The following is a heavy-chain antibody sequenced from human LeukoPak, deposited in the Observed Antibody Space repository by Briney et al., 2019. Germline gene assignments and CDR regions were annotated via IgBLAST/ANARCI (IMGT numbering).Heavy chain of an antibody. V-gene: IGHV4-34*01. Sequence: SETLSLTCAVCGGSFSGYYWSWIRQPPGKGLEWIGEINHGGSTNYNPSLKSRVTISVDTSKNQFSLKLTSVTAADTAVYYCATFPQVEDYYYYGMDVWGQGTTVTVSS. CDR1: GGSFSGYY. D-gene: IGHD1-1*01. CDR2: INHGGST. CDR3: ATFPQVEDYYYYGMDV. J-gene: IGHJ6*02.